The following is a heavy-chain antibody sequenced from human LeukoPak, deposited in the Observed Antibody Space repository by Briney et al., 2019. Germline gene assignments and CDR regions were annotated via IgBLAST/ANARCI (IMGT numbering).Heavy chain of an antibody. CDR1: GFTFSSYS. J-gene: IGHJ4*02. Sequence: GGSLRLSCAASGFTFSSYSMNWVRQAPGKGLEWVSYISSSSSTIYYADSVKGRFTISRDNSKNTVYLQMNSLKTEDTAVYYCARVIGWSLFDCWGQGTLVTVSS. CDR2: ISSSSSTI. V-gene: IGHV3-48*01. CDR3: ARVIGWSLFDC. D-gene: IGHD2-15*01.